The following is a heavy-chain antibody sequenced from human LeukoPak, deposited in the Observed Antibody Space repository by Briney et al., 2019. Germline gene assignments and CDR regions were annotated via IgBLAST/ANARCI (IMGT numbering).Heavy chain of an antibody. J-gene: IGHJ5*02. CDR1: GFTFSSYS. CDR3: ARDFRKAVDWFDP. CDR2: ISSSSSYI. Sequence: GGSLRLSCAASGFTFSSYSMNWVRQAPGKGLEWVSSISSSSSYIYYADSVKGRFTISRDNAKNSLYLQMNSLRAEDTAVYYCARDFRKAVDWFDPWGQGTLVTVSS. V-gene: IGHV3-21*04.